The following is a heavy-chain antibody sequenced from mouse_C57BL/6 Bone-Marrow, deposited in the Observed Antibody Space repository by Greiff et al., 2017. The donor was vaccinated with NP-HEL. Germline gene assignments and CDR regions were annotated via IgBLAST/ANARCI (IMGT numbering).Heavy chain of an antibody. CDR2: IHPNSGST. CDR1: GYTFTSYW. CDR3: AREDYGSSPYAMDY. D-gene: IGHD1-1*01. J-gene: IGHJ4*01. V-gene: IGHV1-64*01. Sequence: QVQLQQPGAELVKPGASVKLSCKASGYTFTSYWMHWVKQRPGQGLEWIGMIHPNSGSTNYNEKYQNKATLTVDKSSSTAYMQLSSLTSEDSEVYYCAREDYGSSPYAMDYWGQGTSVTVSS.